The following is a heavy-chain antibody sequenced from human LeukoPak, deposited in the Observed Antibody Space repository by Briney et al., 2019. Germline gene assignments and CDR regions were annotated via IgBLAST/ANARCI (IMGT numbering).Heavy chain of an antibody. CDR3: AGDWGIAAPGRGGGDY. V-gene: IGHV3-21*01. Sequence: GGSLRLSCAASGFTFSSYSMNWVRQAPGKGLEWVSSISSSSSYIYYADSVKGRFTISRDNAKNSLYLQMNSLRAEDTAVYYCAGDWGIAAPGRGGGDYWGQGTLVTVSS. CDR2: ISSSSSYI. D-gene: IGHD6-13*01. J-gene: IGHJ4*02. CDR1: GFTFSSYS.